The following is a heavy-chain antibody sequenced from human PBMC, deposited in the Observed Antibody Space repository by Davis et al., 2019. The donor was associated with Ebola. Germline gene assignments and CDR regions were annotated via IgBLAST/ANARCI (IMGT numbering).Heavy chain of an antibody. Sequence: SETLSLTCEVFRGSFSGYYWSWIRQPPGKGLEWIGEIDHNGRTNYNPSLKSRVTISVDTSKNQISLKLSSVTAADTAVYYCARSTTPNNWFDPWGQGTLVTVSS. J-gene: IGHJ5*02. CDR2: IDHNGRT. CDR3: ARSTTPNNWFDP. D-gene: IGHD4-11*01. CDR1: RGSFSGYY. V-gene: IGHV4-34*01.